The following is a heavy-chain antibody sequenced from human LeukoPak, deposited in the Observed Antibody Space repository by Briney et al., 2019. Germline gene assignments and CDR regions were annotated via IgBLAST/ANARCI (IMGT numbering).Heavy chain of an antibody. CDR1: GGSISSYY. D-gene: IGHD6-19*01. CDR3: ARQIAVAGKAGSDY. J-gene: IGHJ4*02. CDR2: IYTTGST. V-gene: IGHV4-4*07. Sequence: SETLSLTCTVSGGSISSYYWTWIRQPAGKGLEWIGRIYTTGSTNYNPSLNRRVTMSVDTSKNQFSLKLSSVTAADTAVYYYARQIAVAGKAGSDYWGQGTLVTVSS.